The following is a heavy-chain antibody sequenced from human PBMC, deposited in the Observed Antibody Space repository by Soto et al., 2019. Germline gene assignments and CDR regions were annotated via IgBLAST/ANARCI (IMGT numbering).Heavy chain of an antibody. CDR2: FVAEVGAS. J-gene: IGHJ4*02. CDR3: ATDLFPDYADAWVTFRPADY. CDR1: GYTLTELS. D-gene: IGHD3-16*02. V-gene: IGHV1-24*01. Sequence: QVELVQSGAEVKKPGASVKVSCQVSGYTLTELSMHWVRQAPGKGLEWMGVFVAEVGASSYAQNFQGRVPMTVDTSTDTAYMEVTSLRPEDTAVYYSATDLFPDYADAWVTFRPADYGAQGTQVTVSS.